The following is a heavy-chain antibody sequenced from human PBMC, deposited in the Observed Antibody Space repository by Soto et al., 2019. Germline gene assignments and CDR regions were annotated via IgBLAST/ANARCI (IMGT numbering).Heavy chain of an antibody. V-gene: IGHV3-30-3*01. D-gene: IGHD1-26*01. J-gene: IGHJ4*02. Sequence: GGSLRLSCAASGFTFSSYAMHWVRQAPGKGLEWVAVISYDGSNKYYADSVKGRFTISRDNSKNTLYLQMNSLRAEDTAVYYCARDDEHGSNCDIDYWGQGALVTVSS. CDR3: ARDDEHGSNCDIDY. CDR2: ISYDGSNK. CDR1: GFTFSSYA.